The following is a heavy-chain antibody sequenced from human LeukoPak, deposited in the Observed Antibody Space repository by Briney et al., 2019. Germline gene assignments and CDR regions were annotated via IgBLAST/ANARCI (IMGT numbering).Heavy chain of an antibody. D-gene: IGHD1-26*01. Sequence: KPGGSLRLSCAVSGFTFSDYNMNWLRQAPGKGLEWVSCIGTTTDHIYYADSVKGRFTISRDNAKNSLYLQMNSLKVEDTAVYYCAREAVGATPDYWGQGTLVTVSS. CDR3: AREAVGATPDY. V-gene: IGHV3-21*01. CDR1: GFTFSDYN. J-gene: IGHJ4*02. CDR2: IGTTTDHI.